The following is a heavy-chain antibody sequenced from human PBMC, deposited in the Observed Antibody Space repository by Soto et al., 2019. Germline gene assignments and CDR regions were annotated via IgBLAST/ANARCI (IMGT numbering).Heavy chain of an antibody. D-gene: IGHD3-10*01. CDR1: WYSFTSYW. CDR3: ARGILDLGSGSSFDY. J-gene: IGHJ4*02. Sequence: RGALKISWKGFWYSFTSYWVSWVGQMPGKGLEWMGRIDPSDSYTNYSPSFQGHVTISADKSISTAYLQWSSLKASDTAMYYCARGILDLGSGSSFDYWGQGTLVTVSS. V-gene: IGHV5-10-1*01. CDR2: IDPSDSYT.